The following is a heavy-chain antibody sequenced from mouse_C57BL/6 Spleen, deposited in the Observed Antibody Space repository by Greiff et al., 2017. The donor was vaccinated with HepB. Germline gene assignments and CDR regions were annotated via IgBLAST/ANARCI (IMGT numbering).Heavy chain of an antibody. J-gene: IGHJ4*01. CDR2: ISSGGSYT. V-gene: IGHV5-6*02. CDR1: GFTFSSYG. CDR3: ARLGYYGSSSYAMDY. Sequence: DVMLVESGGDLVKPGGSLKLSCAASGFTFSSYGMSWVRQTPDKRLEWVATISSGGSYTYYPDSVKGRFTISRDNAKNTLYLQMSSLKSEDTAMYYCARLGYYGSSSYAMDYWGQGTSVTVSS. D-gene: IGHD1-1*01.